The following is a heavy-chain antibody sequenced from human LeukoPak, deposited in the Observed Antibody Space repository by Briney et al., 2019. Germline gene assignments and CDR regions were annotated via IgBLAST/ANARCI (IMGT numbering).Heavy chain of an antibody. D-gene: IGHD3-9*01. J-gene: IGHJ5*02. V-gene: IGHV1-2*02. CDR2: INPNSGGT. Sequence: ASVKVSCKAPGYTFTGYYMHWVRQAPGQGLEWMGWINPNSGGTNYAQKFQGRVTMTRDTSTSTAYMELRSLRSDDTAVYYCARDYDILTGYYIWFDPWGQGTLVTVSS. CDR1: GYTFTGYY. CDR3: ARDYDILTGYYIWFDP.